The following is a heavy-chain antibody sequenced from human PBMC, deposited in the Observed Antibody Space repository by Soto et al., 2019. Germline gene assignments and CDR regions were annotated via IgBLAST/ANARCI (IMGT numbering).Heavy chain of an antibody. CDR1: GFIFTKST. D-gene: IGHD3-9*01. J-gene: IGHJ3*02. Sequence: ASLGLSCVASGFIFTKSTMNWVRQAPGKGLEWISSITSASDYIFYADSVQGRFTISRDNASNSLYLQMNSLRAEDTAVYYCARVGTGCSTPLDIWGQGTMVTVSS. CDR3: ARVGTGCSTPLDI. V-gene: IGHV3-21*01. CDR2: ITSASDYI.